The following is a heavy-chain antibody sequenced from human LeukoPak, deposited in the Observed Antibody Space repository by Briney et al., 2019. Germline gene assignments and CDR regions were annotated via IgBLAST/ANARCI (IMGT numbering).Heavy chain of an antibody. CDR2: INHSGST. Sequence: SETLSLTCAVYGGSFSGYYWSWIRQPPGKGLEWIGEINHSGSTNYNPSLKSRVTISVDTSKNQSSLKLSSVTAADTAVYYCASGGYVDIVATSAGGWFDPWGQGTLVTVSS. V-gene: IGHV4-34*01. CDR3: ASGGYVDIVATSAGGWFDP. J-gene: IGHJ5*02. D-gene: IGHD5-12*01. CDR1: GGSFSGYY.